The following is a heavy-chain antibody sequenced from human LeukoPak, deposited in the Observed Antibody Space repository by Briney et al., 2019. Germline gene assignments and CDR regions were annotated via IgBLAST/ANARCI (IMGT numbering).Heavy chain of an antibody. CDR3: ARDRAYSSSSDDY. CDR1: GITFSSYS. J-gene: IGHJ4*02. Sequence: GGSLRLSCAASGITFSSYSMNWVRQAPGKGLEWVSYISSSSDTIYYADSVKGRFTISRDNAKNSLSLQMNSLRAEDTAVYYCARDRAYSSSSDDYWGQGTLVTVSS. V-gene: IGHV3-48*04. D-gene: IGHD6-6*01. CDR2: ISSSSDTI.